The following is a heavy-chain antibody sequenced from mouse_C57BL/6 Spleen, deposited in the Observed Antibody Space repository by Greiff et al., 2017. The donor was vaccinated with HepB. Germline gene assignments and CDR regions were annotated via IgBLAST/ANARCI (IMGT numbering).Heavy chain of an antibody. CDR1: GFTFSSYA. J-gene: IGHJ2*01. D-gene: IGHD1-1*01. V-gene: IGHV5-4*01. CDR3: ARDGDLLLRYFDY. CDR2: ISDGGSYT. Sequence: EVKLMESGGGLVKPGGSLKLSCAASGFTFSSYAMSWVRQTPEKRLEWVATISDGGSYTYYPDNVKGRFTISRDNAKNNLYLQMSHLKSEDTAMYHCARDGDLLLRYFDYWGQGTTLTVSS.